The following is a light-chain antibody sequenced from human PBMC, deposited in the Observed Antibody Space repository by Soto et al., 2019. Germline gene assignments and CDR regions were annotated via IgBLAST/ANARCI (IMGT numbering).Light chain of an antibody. CDR2: KAS. J-gene: IGKJ1*01. CDR1: QSVSTL. CDR3: QQYNRYSPWA. V-gene: IGKV1-5*03. Sequence: DVQMTQSPSTLSASVGERVTITCRASQSVSTLLAWYQQQPGKAPKLLIYKASSLESGVPSRFSGSGSGTDFTLTISSLQPDDFGTYYCQQYNRYSPWAFGQGPKVDIK.